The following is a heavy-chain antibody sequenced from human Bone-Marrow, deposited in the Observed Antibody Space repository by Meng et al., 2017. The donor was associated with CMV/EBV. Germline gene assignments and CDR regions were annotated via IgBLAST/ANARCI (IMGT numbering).Heavy chain of an antibody. CDR3: ARHRSLGDFWSGYYPDAMDV. V-gene: IGHV5-51*01. CDR1: GYSFSSYW. Sequence: KVSCKGSGYSFSSYWIAWVRQMPGKGLEWMGIIYPGDSDTRYRPSFQGQVTISADKSISTAYLQWRSLKASDTAMYYCARHRSLGDFWSGYYPDAMDVWGQGTTVTVSS. D-gene: IGHD3-3*01. J-gene: IGHJ6*02. CDR2: IYPGDSDT.